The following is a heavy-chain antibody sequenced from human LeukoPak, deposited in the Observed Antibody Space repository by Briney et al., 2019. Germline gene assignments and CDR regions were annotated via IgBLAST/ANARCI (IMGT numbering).Heavy chain of an antibody. CDR3: AKDRYSGSYNGHYFDY. CDR2: ISSSSSYI. Sequence: GGSLRLSCAASGFTFSSYSMNWVRQAPGKGLEWVSFISSSSSYIYYVDSVKGRFTISRDNPKNSLYLQMNSLRAEDTAVYYCAKDRYSGSYNGHYFDYWGQGTLVTVSS. D-gene: IGHD1-26*01. CDR1: GFTFSSYS. V-gene: IGHV3-21*04. J-gene: IGHJ4*02.